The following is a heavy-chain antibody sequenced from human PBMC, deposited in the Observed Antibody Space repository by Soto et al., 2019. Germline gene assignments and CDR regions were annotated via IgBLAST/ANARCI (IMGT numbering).Heavy chain of an antibody. V-gene: IGHV4-31*03. CDR3: ATPLDASGRWCIHY. CDR1: GGSISSGTFF. CDR2: IYYSGPT. D-gene: IGHD3-10*01. Sequence: QVQLQESGPGLVKPSQTLSLTCTVSGGSISSGTFFWTWIRQHPGKGLEWIGYIYYSGPTYYNPSLVSRVTKSVATSKHHSALPLGSVTAAGTAVYDCATPLDASGRWCIHYWGQGTLVTVSS. J-gene: IGHJ4*02.